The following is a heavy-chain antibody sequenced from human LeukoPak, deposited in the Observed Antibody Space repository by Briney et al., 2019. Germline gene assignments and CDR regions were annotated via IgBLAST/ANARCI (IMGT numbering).Heavy chain of an antibody. CDR2: IIPIFGTA. Sequence: ASVKVSCKASGGTFSSYAISWVRQAPGQVLEWMGGIIPIFGTANYAQKFQGRVTITADESTSTAYMELSSLRSEDTAVYYCARDAYGGNGFGGFDYWGQGTLVTVSS. V-gene: IGHV1-69*13. CDR1: GGTFSSYA. J-gene: IGHJ4*02. CDR3: ARDAYGGNGFGGFDY. D-gene: IGHD4-23*01.